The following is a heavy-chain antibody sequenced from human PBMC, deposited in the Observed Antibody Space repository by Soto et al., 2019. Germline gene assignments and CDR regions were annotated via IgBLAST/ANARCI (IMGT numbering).Heavy chain of an antibody. J-gene: IGHJ6*04. CDR1: GDSISSYY. CDR2: IYYSGST. V-gene: IGHV4-59*01. CDR3: ERVGAGITIFGVVIHSGGYYGMDA. D-gene: IGHD3-3*01. Sequence: SETLSLTCTVSGDSISSYYWSWIRQPPGKGLEWIGYIYYSGSTNYNPSLKSRVTISVDTSKNQFSLKLSSVTAAETAVYYCERVGAGITIFGVVIHSGGYYGMDAWGKGTTVTVS.